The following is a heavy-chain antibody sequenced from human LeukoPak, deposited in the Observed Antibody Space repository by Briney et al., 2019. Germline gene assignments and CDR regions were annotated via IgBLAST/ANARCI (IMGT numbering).Heavy chain of an antibody. J-gene: IGHJ5*02. CDR2: ISSSGSTI. CDR1: GFTFSSYE. V-gene: IGHV3-48*03. D-gene: IGHD4-17*01. CDR3: ARDLGDYSFDP. Sequence: GGSLRLSCAASGFTFSSYEMNWVRQAPGKGLEWVSYISSSGSTIYYADSVKGRFTISRDNSKNTLYLQMNSLRAEDTAVYYCARDLGDYSFDPWGQGTLVTVSS.